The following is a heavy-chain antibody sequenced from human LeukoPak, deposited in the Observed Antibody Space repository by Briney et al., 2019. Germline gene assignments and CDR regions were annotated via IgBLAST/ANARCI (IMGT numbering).Heavy chain of an antibody. Sequence: SETLSLTCTVSGGSMSSDASYCAWIRQPPGKGLEWIGSVYYSGKAYSNPSLRSRVTMSVDTSKNQFSLKLTSVTAADTAMYYCARKLANPGGFDPWGQGTLVTVSS. CDR1: GGSMSSDASY. J-gene: IGHJ5*02. CDR3: ARKLANPGGFDP. V-gene: IGHV4-39*07. D-gene: IGHD3-3*02. CDR2: VYYSGKA.